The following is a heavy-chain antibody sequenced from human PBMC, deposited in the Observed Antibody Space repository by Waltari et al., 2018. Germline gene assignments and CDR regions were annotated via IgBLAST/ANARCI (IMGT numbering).Heavy chain of an antibody. V-gene: IGHV3-48*03. J-gene: IGHJ4*02. CDR3: ARDSRILAGD. Sequence: EVQLVESGGGLVQPGGSLRLSCAASGFTFSSYEMNWVRQAPGKGLEWVSYISSSGSTIYYADSVKGRFTIARDNAKNSLYLQMNSLRAEDTAVYYCARDSRILAGDWGQGTLVTVSS. CDR1: GFTFSSYE. CDR2: ISSSGSTI. D-gene: IGHD2-15*01.